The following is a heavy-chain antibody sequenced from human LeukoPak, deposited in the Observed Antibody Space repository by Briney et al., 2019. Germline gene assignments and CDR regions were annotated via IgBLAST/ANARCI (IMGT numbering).Heavy chain of an antibody. V-gene: IGHV4-59*01. CDR1: GGSISSYY. Sequence: PSETLSLTCTVSGGSISSYYWSWIRQPPGKGLEWIGYIYYSGSTNYNPSLKSRVTISVDTSKNQFSLKLSSVTAADTAVYYCARATILEPPFDYWGQGTLVTVSS. D-gene: IGHD3-3*01. CDR3: ARATILEPPFDY. J-gene: IGHJ4*02. CDR2: IYYSGST.